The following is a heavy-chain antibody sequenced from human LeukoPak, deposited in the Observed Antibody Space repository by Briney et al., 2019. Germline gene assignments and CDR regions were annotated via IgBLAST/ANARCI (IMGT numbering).Heavy chain of an antibody. D-gene: IGHD3-9*01. CDR1: GFTFSSYA. V-gene: IGHV3-23*01. CDR2: ISGSGGST. Sequence: PGGSLRLSCAASGFTFSSYAMSWVRQAPGKGLEWVSAISGSGGSTYYADSVKGRFTISRDNSKKPLYLQMNTLRVEDTAVYDCTRDLMDYDVATGLHHYYMDVWGQGTTVTVSS. J-gene: IGHJ6*02. CDR3: TRDLMDYDVATGLHHYYMDV.